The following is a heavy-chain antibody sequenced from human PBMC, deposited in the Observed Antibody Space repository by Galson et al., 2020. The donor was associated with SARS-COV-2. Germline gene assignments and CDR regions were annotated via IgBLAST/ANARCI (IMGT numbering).Heavy chain of an antibody. J-gene: IGHJ2*01. CDR2: IYYSGST. Sequence: SETLSLTCTVSGVSISSGGYYWSWIRQHPGKGLEWIGYIYYSGSTYYNPSLKSRVTISVDTSKNQFSLKLSSVTAADTAVYYCARDYDSSGDVYFDLWGRGTLVTVSS. V-gene: IGHV4-31*03. D-gene: IGHD3-22*01. CDR1: GVSISSGGYY. CDR3: ARDYDSSGDVYFDL.